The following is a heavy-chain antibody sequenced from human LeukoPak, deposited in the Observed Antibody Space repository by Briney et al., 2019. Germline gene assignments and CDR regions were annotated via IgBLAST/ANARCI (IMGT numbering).Heavy chain of an antibody. CDR2: IYHGGST. CDR1: GDSISNSHW. Sequence: GTLSLTCAVSGDSISNSHWWSWVRQPPREGLEWIGEIYHGGSTNFNPSLKSRVTISVDRSNNQFSLRLTSVTAADTAVYYCARGEEHGSGAVHFDYWGQGTLVTVSS. CDR3: ARGEEHGSGAVHFDY. D-gene: IGHD3-10*01. J-gene: IGHJ4*02. V-gene: IGHV4-4*02.